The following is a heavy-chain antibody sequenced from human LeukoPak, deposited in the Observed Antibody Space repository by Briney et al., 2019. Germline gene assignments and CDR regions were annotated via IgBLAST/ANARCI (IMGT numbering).Heavy chain of an antibody. CDR2: IYSDNT. CDR3: ARVKAYNDYVWGSYRTSWVFDY. CDR1: GFTVSSNS. D-gene: IGHD3-16*02. Sequence: HPGGSLRLSCTVSGFTVSSNSMSWVRQAPGKGLEWVSFIYSDNTHYSDSVKGRFTISRDNSKNTLYLQMNSLRAEDTAVYYCARVKAYNDYVWGSYRTSWVFDYWGQGTLVTVSS. J-gene: IGHJ4*02. V-gene: IGHV3-53*01.